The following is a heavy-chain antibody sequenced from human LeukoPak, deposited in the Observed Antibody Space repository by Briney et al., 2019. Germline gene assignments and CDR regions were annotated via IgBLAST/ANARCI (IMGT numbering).Heavy chain of an antibody. Sequence: NPSETLSLTCTVSGGSISSYYWSWIRQPPGKGLEWIGYIYYSGSTNYNPSLKSRVTISVDTSKNQFSLKLSSVTAADTAVYYCARADYDSSGYCFDYWGQGTLVTVSS. J-gene: IGHJ4*02. CDR3: ARADYDSSGYCFDY. V-gene: IGHV4-59*01. CDR2: IYYSGST. D-gene: IGHD3-22*01. CDR1: GGSISSYY.